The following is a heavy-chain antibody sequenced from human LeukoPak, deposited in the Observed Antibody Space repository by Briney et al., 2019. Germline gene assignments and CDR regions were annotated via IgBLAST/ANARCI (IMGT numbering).Heavy chain of an antibody. CDR2: IYYSGST. V-gene: IGHV4-59*01. D-gene: IGHD3-16*01. J-gene: IGHJ4*02. CDR3: AREGYRGGFDY. Sequence: SETLSLTCTVSGGSISSYYWSWIRQPPGKGLEWIGYIYYSGSTNYNPSLKGRVTISVDTSKNQFSLKLSSVTAADTAVYYCAREGYRGGFDYWGQGTLVTVSS. CDR1: GGSISSYY.